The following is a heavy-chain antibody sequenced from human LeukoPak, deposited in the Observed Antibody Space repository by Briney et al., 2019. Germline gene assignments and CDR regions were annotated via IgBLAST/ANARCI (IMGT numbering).Heavy chain of an antibody. CDR3: AKDIAVARTMSGMDV. V-gene: IGHV3-9*01. CDR1: GFTFDDYA. J-gene: IGHJ6*02. CDR2: ISWNSCSI. Sequence: GGSLRLSCAASGFTFDDYAMHWVRQAPGKGLEGVSGISWNSCSIGYADSVKGRFTISRDNAKNSLYLQMNSLRAEDTALYYWAKDIAVARTMSGMDVWGQGTTVTVSS. D-gene: IGHD6-19*01.